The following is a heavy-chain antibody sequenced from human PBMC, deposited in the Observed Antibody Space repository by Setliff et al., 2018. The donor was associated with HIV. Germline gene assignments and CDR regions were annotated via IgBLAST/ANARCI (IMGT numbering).Heavy chain of an antibody. D-gene: IGHD3-3*01. Sequence: SETLSLTCTVSGGSISSRSYYWSWIRQPPGKGLEWIGEINHDRTTNYNPSLKSRVTISVDTSKNQFSLTLNSVTAADTAVYYCARGSRQLTIFGVVFKTNYYFMDVWGKGTAVTVSS. CDR1: GGSISSRSYY. J-gene: IGHJ6*03. CDR3: ARGSRQLTIFGVVFKTNYYFMDV. V-gene: IGHV4-39*07. CDR2: INHDRTT.